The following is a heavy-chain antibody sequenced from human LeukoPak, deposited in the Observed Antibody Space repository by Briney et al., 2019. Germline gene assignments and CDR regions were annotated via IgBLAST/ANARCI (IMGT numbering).Heavy chain of an antibody. D-gene: IGHD5-18*01. V-gene: IGHV3-23*01. J-gene: IGHJ4*02. CDR2: ISGSGSST. CDR1: GFTFSSYA. CDR3: AKGYSYGYFGFDC. Sequence: PGGSLRLSCAASGFTFSSYAMSWVRQAPGKGLEWVSAISGSGSSTYYADSVKGRFTISRGNSKNTLYLQMNSLRAEDTAVYYCAKGYSYGYFGFDCWGQGTLVTVSS.